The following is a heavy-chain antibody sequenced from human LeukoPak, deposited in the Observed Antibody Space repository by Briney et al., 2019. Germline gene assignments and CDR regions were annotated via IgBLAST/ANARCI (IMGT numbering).Heavy chain of an antibody. Sequence: SETLSLTCTVSGYSISSGYYWGWIRQPPGKGLEWIGSIYHSGSTYYNPSLKSRVTISVDTSKNQFSLKLSSVTAADAAVYYCARVGSSRAAASWFDPWGQGTLVTVSS. V-gene: IGHV4-38-2*02. D-gene: IGHD2-2*01. CDR2: IYHSGST. CDR1: GYSISSGYY. CDR3: ARVGSSRAAASWFDP. J-gene: IGHJ5*02.